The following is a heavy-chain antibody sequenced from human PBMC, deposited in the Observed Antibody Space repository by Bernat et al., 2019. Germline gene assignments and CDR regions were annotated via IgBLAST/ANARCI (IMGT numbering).Heavy chain of an antibody. D-gene: IGHD6-13*01. J-gene: IGHJ4*02. CDR3: ARTSIAAAGTSDY. Sequence: QVQLQESGPGLVKPSETLSLTCTVSGDSVSSGGYYWSWIRQPPGKGLEWIGYISYSGSTNYNPSLKSRVTISVDKSKNQFSLKLSSVTAADTAVYYCARTSIAAAGTSDYWGQGTLVTVSS. CDR1: GDSVSSGGYY. V-gene: IGHV4-61*08. CDR2: ISYSGST.